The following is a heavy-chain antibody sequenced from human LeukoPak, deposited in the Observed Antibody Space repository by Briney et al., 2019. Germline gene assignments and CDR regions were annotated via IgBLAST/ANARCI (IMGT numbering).Heavy chain of an antibody. CDR2: MNPNSGNT. D-gene: IGHD2-15*01. Sequence: ASVKVSCMASGYTFTSYDMNWVRQATGQGLEWMGWMNPNSGNTDYAQKFQGRVTMTRNTSISTAYMELSSLRSEDTAVYYCARTAMVVERKFDYWGQGTLVTVSS. J-gene: IGHJ4*02. CDR1: GYTFTSYD. V-gene: IGHV1-8*02. CDR3: ARTAMVVERKFDY.